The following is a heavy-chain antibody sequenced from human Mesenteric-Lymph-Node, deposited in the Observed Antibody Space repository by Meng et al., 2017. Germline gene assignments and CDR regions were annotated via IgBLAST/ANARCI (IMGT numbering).Heavy chain of an antibody. J-gene: IGHJ4*02. CDR1: GFPFSSYA. CDR2: ISDDRSQK. V-gene: IGHV3-30*04. D-gene: IGHD2-21*01. CDR3: SAYGGSHFWPGFG. Sequence: GESLKISCAASGFPFSSYAMHWVRQAPGKGLEWLAVISDDRSQKYYADSVKGRLTISRDNSKDTLYLQMNSLRAEDTAVYYCSAYGGSHFWPGFGGGQGTLVTVSS.